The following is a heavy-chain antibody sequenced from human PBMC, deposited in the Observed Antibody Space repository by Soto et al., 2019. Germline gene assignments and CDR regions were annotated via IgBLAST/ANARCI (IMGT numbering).Heavy chain of an antibody. CDR2: ISAYNGNT. CDR3: ARDHPYYYDSSGYYPLDY. D-gene: IGHD3-22*01. CDR1: GYTFTSYG. V-gene: IGHV1-18*01. Sequence: ASVKVSCKASGYTFTSYGISWVRQAPGQGLEWMGWISAYNGNTNYAQKLQGRVTMTTDTSTSTAYMELRSLRSDDTAVYYCARDHPYYYDSSGYYPLDYRGQGTLVTVSS. J-gene: IGHJ4*02.